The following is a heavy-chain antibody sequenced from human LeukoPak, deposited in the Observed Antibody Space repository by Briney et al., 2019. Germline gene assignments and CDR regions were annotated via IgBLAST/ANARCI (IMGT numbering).Heavy chain of an antibody. D-gene: IGHD3-3*01. CDR3: AKDQGTAIFGMIIPDWYFDL. J-gene: IGHJ2*01. CDR1: GITFSSYA. CDR2: ISGGSNNI. Sequence: GGSLRLSCAASGITFSSYAMNWVRQAPGKGLEWVSSISGGSNNINYAGSVKGRFTTSRDNSQNTLYLQMNSLRAEDTAVYYCAKDQGTAIFGMIIPDWYFDLWGRGTLVTVSS. V-gene: IGHV3-23*01.